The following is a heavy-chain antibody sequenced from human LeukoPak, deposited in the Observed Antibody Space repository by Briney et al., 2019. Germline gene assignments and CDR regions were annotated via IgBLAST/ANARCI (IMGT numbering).Heavy chain of an antibody. Sequence: SETLSLTCTVSGGSVSRPNYYWAWIRPPPGKGLEWIGTVNHGGGTHHNTSLKSRVTISIDTSTTHFSLKLTSVTADDTAVYYCVKVEYWVRFWGRRTLVTVSS. CDR2: VNHGGGT. CDR1: GGSVSRPNYY. D-gene: IGHD2/OR15-2a*01. J-gene: IGHJ4*02. CDR3: VKVEYWVRF. V-gene: IGHV4-39*02.